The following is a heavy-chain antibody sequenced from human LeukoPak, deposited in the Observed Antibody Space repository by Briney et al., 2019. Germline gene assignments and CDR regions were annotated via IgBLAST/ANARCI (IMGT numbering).Heavy chain of an antibody. CDR3: VTPRGLRFHY. CDR1: GFTFSNAW. J-gene: IGHJ4*02. V-gene: IGHV3-15*01. CDR2: IKSKTDGETT. D-gene: IGHD3-16*01. Sequence: PGGSLRLSCAASGFTFSNAWMSWVRQAPGKGPEWVGRIKSKTDGETTDYAAPVKGRFTISRDDSKNTLYLQMNSLKTEDTAVYYCVTPRGLRFHYWGQGTLVTVSS.